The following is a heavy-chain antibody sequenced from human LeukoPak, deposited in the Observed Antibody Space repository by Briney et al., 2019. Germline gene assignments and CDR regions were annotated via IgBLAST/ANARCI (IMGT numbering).Heavy chain of an antibody. J-gene: IGHJ4*02. CDR1: GFTFSSYS. CDR3: AKDHTSGYSPPSSDY. CDR2: ISGGGDNT. Sequence: GGSLRLSCAASGFTFSSYSMNWVRQAPGKGLEWVSSISGGGDNTYYADSVKGRFTISRDNSKSTLYLQMNSLRVEDTALYYCAKDHTSGYSPPSSDYWGQATLVTVSS. D-gene: IGHD3-22*01. V-gene: IGHV3-23*01.